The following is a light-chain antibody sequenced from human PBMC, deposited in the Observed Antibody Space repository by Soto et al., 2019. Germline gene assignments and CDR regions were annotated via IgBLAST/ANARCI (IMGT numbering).Light chain of an antibody. J-gene: IGKJ2*01. V-gene: IGKV3-11*01. CDR1: QSVSSY. CDR2: DAS. CDR3: QQRSNWPPYP. Sequence: EIVLTQSPATLSLSPGERATLSCRASQSVSSYLAWYQQKPGQAPRLLIYDASNRATDIPARFSGNGSGTDLTHTLSGLGPEDFAVYYCQQRSNWPPYPFGQGTKLEI.